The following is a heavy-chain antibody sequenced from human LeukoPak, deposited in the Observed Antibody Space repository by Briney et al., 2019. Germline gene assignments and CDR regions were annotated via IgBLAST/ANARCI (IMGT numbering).Heavy chain of an antibody. CDR3: ARVADYGAGSYLHDDY. Sequence: GGSLRLSCAGSGFIFRSYEMNWVRRAPGKGLEWVAYISASASTTYYADSVKGRFTISRDNAKNSLYLQMNSPRAEDTAVYYCARVADYGAGSYLHDDYWGQGTLVTVSS. J-gene: IGHJ4*02. D-gene: IGHD3-10*01. V-gene: IGHV3-48*03. CDR2: ISASASTT. CDR1: GFIFRSYE.